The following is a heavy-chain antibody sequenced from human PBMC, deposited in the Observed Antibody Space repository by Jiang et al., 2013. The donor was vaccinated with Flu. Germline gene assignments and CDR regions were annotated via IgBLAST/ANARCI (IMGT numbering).Heavy chain of an antibody. CDR3: AKHSAYRPDY. Sequence: GLEWMGIIYPGDSDTRYSPSFQGQVTISADKSISTAYLQWSSLKASDTAMYYCAKHSAYRPDYWGQGTPVTVSS. J-gene: IGHJ4*02. D-gene: IGHD2-21*01. V-gene: IGHV5-51*01. CDR2: IYPGDSDT.